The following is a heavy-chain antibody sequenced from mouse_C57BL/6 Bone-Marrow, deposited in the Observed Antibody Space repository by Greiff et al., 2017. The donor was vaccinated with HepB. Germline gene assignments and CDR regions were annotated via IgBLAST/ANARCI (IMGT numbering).Heavy chain of an antibody. Sequence: EVHLVESGGDLVKPGGSLKLSCAASGFTFTSYGMSWVRQTPDQRLEWVATISSGGSYTYYPASVKRRFTISRDNAKNTLYLRMSSLKSEDTAMYYCARQGGYYDYWGQGTTLTVSS. V-gene: IGHV5-6*01. CDR1: GFTFTSYG. CDR3: ARQGGYYDY. J-gene: IGHJ2*01. CDR2: ISSGGSYT. D-gene: IGHD2-3*01.